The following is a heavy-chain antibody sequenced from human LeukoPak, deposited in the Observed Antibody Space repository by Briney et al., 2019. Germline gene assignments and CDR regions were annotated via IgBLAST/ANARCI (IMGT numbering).Heavy chain of an antibody. D-gene: IGHD2-15*01. CDR3: ARGTRILRYCSGGSCPVNWFDP. Sequence: PSEPLSLPCAVYGGSFNGYYWRWLRQPPGKGLEWIGEITHSGSTNYNPSLKSRVTLSVDTSKNQFSLKLSSVTAADTAVYYCARGTRILRYCSGGSCPVNWFDPWGQGTLVTVSS. CDR2: ITHSGST. CDR1: GGSFNGYY. V-gene: IGHV4-34*01. J-gene: IGHJ5*02.